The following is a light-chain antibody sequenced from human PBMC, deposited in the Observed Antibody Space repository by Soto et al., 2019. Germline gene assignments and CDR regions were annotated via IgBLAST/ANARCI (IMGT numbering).Light chain of an antibody. CDR2: EVN. CDR1: ISDVGSHNL. J-gene: IGLJ1*01. Sequence: QSALTQPASVSGSPGQSITISCTGTISDVGSHNLVSWYQQHPDKAPKLIIYEVNERPSGVSSRFSGSKSGNTASLTASGLQPDDEADYHCCSFAGSNPFPYVFGTGTKATVL. CDR3: CSFAGSNPFPYV. V-gene: IGLV2-23*02.